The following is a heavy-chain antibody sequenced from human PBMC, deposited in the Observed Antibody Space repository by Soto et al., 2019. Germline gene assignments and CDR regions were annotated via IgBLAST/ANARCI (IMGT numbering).Heavy chain of an antibody. Sequence: SETLSLTCTVSGGSISSSSYYWGWIRQPPGKGLEWIGSIYYSGSTYYNPSLKSRVTISVDTSKNQFSLKLSSVTAADTAVYYCAKVGPYDSGSYMFRYNWFGPWGPGTLVTVS. J-gene: IGHJ5*02. CDR3: AKVGPYDSGSYMFRYNWFGP. D-gene: IGHD3-10*01. V-gene: IGHV4-39*01. CDR2: IYYSGST. CDR1: GGSISSSSYY.